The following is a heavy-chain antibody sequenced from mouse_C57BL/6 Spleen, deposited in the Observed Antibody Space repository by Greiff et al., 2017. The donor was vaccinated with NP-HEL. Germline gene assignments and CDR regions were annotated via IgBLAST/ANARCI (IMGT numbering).Heavy chain of an antibody. D-gene: IGHD1-1*01. V-gene: IGHV2-9-1*01. Sequence: VQVVESGPGLVAPSQSLSITCTVSGFSLTSYAISWVRQPPGKGLEWLGVIWTGGGTNYNSALKSRLSISKDNSKSQVFLKMNSLQTDDTARYYCALHYYGSSYVDWYFDVWGTGTTVTVSS. CDR2: IWTGGGT. CDR3: ALHYYGSSYVDWYFDV. CDR1: GFSLTSYA. J-gene: IGHJ1*03.